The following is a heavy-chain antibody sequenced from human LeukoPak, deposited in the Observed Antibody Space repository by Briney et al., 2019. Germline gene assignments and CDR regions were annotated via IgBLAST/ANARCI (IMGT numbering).Heavy chain of an antibody. J-gene: IGHJ4*02. D-gene: IGHD3-3*01. CDR1: GFTFSSYS. CDR3: ATTIGADFDY. Sequence: GGSLRLSCAASGFTFSSYSVNWVRQAPGKGLEWVSSISSSSSYIYYADSVKGRFTISRDNAKNSLYLQMNSLRAEDTAVYYCATTIGADFDYWGQGTLVTVSS. CDR2: ISSSSSYI. V-gene: IGHV3-21*01.